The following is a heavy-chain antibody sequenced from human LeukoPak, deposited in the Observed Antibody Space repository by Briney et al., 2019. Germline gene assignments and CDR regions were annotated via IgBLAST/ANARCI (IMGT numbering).Heavy chain of an antibody. D-gene: IGHD5-18*01. CDR2: IWYDGSNK. CDR3: ARDKAHGYSYVGY. J-gene: IGHJ4*02. CDR1: GFTFSSYG. Sequence: GRSLRLSCAASGFTFSSYGMHWVRQAPGKGLEWVAVIWYDGSNKYCADSVKGRFTISRDNSKNTLYLQMNSLRAEDTAVYYCARDKAHGYSYVGYWGQGTLVTVSS. V-gene: IGHV3-33*01.